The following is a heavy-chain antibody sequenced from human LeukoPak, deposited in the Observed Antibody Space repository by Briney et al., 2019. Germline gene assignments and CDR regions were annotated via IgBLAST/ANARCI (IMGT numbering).Heavy chain of an antibody. CDR1: GFTFDDYA. CDR2: ISWNSGSI. D-gene: IGHD3-22*01. Sequence: GGSLRLSCAASGFTFDDYAMHWVRQAPGKGLEWVPGISWNSGSIGYADSVKGRFTISRDNAKNSLYLQMNSLRAEDTALYYCAKDRVVVTTYGMDVWGQGTTVTVSS. J-gene: IGHJ6*02. CDR3: AKDRVVVTTYGMDV. V-gene: IGHV3-9*01.